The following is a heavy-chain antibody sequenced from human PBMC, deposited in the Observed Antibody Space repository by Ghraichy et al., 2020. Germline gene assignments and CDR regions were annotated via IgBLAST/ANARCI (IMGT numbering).Heavy chain of an antibody. Sequence: SVKVSCKASGGTFSSYAISWVRQAPGQGLEWMGGIIPIFGTANYAQKFQGRVTITADESTSTAYMELSSLRSEDTAVYYCARTVTPERYYYYGMDVWGQGTTVTVSS. D-gene: IGHD4-11*01. CDR3: ARTVTPERYYYYGMDV. J-gene: IGHJ6*02. CDR2: IIPIFGTA. V-gene: IGHV1-69*13. CDR1: GGTFSSYA.